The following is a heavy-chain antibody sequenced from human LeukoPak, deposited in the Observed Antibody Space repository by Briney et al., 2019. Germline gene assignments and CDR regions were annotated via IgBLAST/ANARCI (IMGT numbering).Heavy chain of an antibody. Sequence: GRSLRLSCAASGFTFSSYAMHWVRQAPGKGLEWVAVISYDGSNKYYADSVKGRFTISRDNSKNTLYLQMNSLRAEDTAVYYCARFSDNDYWGQGTLVTVSS. CDR2: ISYDGSNK. CDR1: GFTFSSYA. CDR3: ARFSDNDY. J-gene: IGHJ4*02. D-gene: IGHD3-22*01. V-gene: IGHV3-30-3*01.